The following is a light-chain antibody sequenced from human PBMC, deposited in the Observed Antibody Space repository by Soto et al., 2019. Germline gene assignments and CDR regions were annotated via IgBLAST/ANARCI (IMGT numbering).Light chain of an antibody. CDR2: DAS. CDR1: QSISLS. CDR3: QERAGWPPWT. J-gene: IGKJ1*01. V-gene: IGKV3-11*01. Sequence: EIVLTQSPATLSLSPGERATLSCRASQSISLSLAWYQQKPGQAPRLLIYDASERASAVPARFSGSGSGTDFTLTISSLEPEDFAVYYCQERAGWPPWTFGQGTKVDLK.